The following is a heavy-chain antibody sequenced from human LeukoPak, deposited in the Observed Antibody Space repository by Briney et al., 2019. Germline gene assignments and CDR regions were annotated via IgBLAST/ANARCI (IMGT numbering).Heavy chain of an antibody. CDR3: AKVDGYCSSTSCYRDAEYFQH. CDR1: GFTFDDYA. Sequence: GRSLRLSCAASGFTFDDYAMHWVRQAPGKGLEWVSGISWNSGSIGYADSVKGRFTISRDNAKNSLYLQMNSLGAEDTALYYCAKVDGYCSSTSCYRDAEYFQHWGQGTLVTVSS. J-gene: IGHJ1*01. V-gene: IGHV3-9*01. D-gene: IGHD2-2*02. CDR2: ISWNSGSI.